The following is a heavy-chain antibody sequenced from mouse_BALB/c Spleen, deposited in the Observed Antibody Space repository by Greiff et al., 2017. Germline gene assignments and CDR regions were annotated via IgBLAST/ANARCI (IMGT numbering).Heavy chain of an antibody. CDR2: IDPANGNT. D-gene: IGHD1-1*01. V-gene: IGHV14-3*02. Sequence: EVQLVESGAELVKPGASVKLSCTASGFNIKDTYMHWVKQRPEQGLEWIGRIDPANGNTKYDPKFQGKATITADTSSNTAYLQLSSLTSEDTAVYYCASFYYYGSSFYAMDYWGQGTSVTVSS. CDR3: ASFYYYGSSFYAMDY. CDR1: GFNIKDTY. J-gene: IGHJ4*01.